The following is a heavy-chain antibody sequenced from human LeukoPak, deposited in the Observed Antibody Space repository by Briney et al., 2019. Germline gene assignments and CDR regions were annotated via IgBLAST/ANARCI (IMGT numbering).Heavy chain of an antibody. CDR2: INPNSGGT. CDR3: ARANPLYETYYFDY. Sequence: GASVKVSCKASGYTFTGYYMHWVRQAPGQGLEWMGRINPNSGGTNYAQKFQGRVTMTRDTSISTAYMELSRLRSDDTAVYYCARANPLYETYYFDYWGQGTLVTVSS. D-gene: IGHD5/OR15-5a*01. CDR1: GYTFTGYY. V-gene: IGHV1-2*06. J-gene: IGHJ4*02.